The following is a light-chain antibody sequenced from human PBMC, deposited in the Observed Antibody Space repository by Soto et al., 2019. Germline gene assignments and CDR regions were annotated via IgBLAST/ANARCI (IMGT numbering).Light chain of an antibody. CDR2: EGS. CDR1: SSDVGSYNL. V-gene: IGLV2-23*01. J-gene: IGLJ1*01. Sequence: QSVLPQPASVSGSPGQSITISCTGTSSDVGSYNLVSWYQQHPGKAPKPMIYEGSKRPSGVSNRFSGSKSGNTASLTISGLQAEDEADYYCCSYAGSSTYVFGTGTKVTVL. CDR3: CSYAGSSTYV.